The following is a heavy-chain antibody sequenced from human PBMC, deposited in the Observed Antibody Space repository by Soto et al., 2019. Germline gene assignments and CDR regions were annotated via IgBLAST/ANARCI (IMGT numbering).Heavy chain of an antibody. CDR2: INPNSGGT. D-gene: IGHD5-12*01. CDR3: ARSAGATLNYYYYGMDV. V-gene: IGHV1-2*02. J-gene: IGHJ6*02. Sequence: ASVKVSCKASGYTFTGYYMHWVRQAPGQGLEWMGWINPNSGGTNYAQKFQGRVTMTRDTSISTAYMELSRLRSDDTAVYYCARSAGATLNYYYYGMDVWGQGTTAPVSS. CDR1: GYTFTGYY.